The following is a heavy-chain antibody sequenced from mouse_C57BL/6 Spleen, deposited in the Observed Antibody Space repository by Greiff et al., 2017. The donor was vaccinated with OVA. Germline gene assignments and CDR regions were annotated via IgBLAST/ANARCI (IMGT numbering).Heavy chain of an antibody. CDR1: GFTFSSYA. CDR2: ISDGGSYT. J-gene: IGHJ2*01. D-gene: IGHD2-10*02. Sequence: DVKLVESGGGLVKPGGSLKLSCAASGFTFSSYAMSWVRQTPEKRLEWVATISDGGSYTYYPDNVKGRFTISRDNAKNNLYLQMSHLKSEDTAMYYCARDQYFDYWGQGTTLTVSS. CDR3: ARDQYFDY. V-gene: IGHV5-4*01.